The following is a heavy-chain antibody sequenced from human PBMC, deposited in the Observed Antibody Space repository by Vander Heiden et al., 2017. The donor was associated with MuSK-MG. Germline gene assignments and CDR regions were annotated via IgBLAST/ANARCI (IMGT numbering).Heavy chain of an antibody. J-gene: IGHJ3*01. CDR2: INEDGTTT. V-gene: IGHV3-74*01. CDR1: GFAFRSSW. D-gene: IGHD6-6*01. Sequence: EGQLVESGGGLVQPGGSLRLSCPASGFAFRSSWIHRVRQAPGKGLMWVSAINEDGTTTKYAASVKGRHSVSRDNAKNTLYLQMNSLRAEETGIYYCTRESGGGSAPLAFDLWGQGAVVYVSS. CDR3: TRESGGGSAPLAFDL.